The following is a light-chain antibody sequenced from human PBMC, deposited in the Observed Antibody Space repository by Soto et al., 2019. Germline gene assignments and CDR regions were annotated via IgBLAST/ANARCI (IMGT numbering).Light chain of an antibody. Sequence: EVVMTQSPAILSGSPGERAPLSARVSPSVGINVAWYQQKPAQAPRLLXYGASTRATGSPDRFSGSGSGTDFTLTISSLEPEDFAVYYCQQRSNWPTLTFGGGTRLEIK. J-gene: IGKJ5*01. CDR2: GAS. CDR3: QQRSNWPTLT. V-gene: IGKV3-11*01. CDR1: PSVGIN.